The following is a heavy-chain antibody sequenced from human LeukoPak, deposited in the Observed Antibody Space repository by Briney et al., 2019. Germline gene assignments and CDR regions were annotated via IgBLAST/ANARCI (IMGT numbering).Heavy chain of an antibody. Sequence: SETLSLTRTVSGGSISSYYWSWIRQPPGKGLEWIGYIYYSGSTNYNPSLKSRVTISVDTSKNQFSLKLSSVTAADTAVYYCARLYYDFWSGYYTGWFDPWGQGTLVTVSS. D-gene: IGHD3-3*01. J-gene: IGHJ5*02. CDR2: IYYSGST. CDR1: GGSISSYY. CDR3: ARLYYDFWSGYYTGWFDP. V-gene: IGHV4-59*01.